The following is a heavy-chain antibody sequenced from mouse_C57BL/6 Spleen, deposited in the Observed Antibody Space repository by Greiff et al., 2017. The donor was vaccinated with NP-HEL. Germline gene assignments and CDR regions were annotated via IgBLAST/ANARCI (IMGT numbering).Heavy chain of an antibody. CDR3: TTWLRRRGYFDY. D-gene: IGHD2-2*01. J-gene: IGHJ2*01. CDR1: GFNIKDDY. CDR2: IDPENGDT. Sequence: VQLKESGAELVRPGASVKLSCTASGFNIKDDYMHWVKQRPEQGLEWIGWIDPENGDTEYASKFQGKATITADTSSNTAYLQLSSLTSEDTAVYYCTTWLRRRGYFDYWGQGTTLTVSS. V-gene: IGHV14-4*01.